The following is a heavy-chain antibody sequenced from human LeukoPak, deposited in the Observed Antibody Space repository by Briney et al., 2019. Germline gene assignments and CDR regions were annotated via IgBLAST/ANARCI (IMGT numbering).Heavy chain of an antibody. CDR2: IHYSGTT. V-gene: IGHV4-39*01. CDR1: GASISTPNYY. Sequence: PSETLSLTCSVSGASISTPNYYWGWIRQPPGKGLEWIATIHYSGTTYYNPSLKSRLTISVDTSKSQVSLNLSSVTAADTAVYYCARRRNYGSSWVFDYWGQGTLVTVSS. D-gene: IGHD6-13*01. CDR3: ARRRNYGSSWVFDY. J-gene: IGHJ4*02.